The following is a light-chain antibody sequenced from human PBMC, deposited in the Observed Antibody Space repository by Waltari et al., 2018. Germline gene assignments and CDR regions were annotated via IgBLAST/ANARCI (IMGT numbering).Light chain of an antibody. J-gene: IGKJ1*01. CDR2: CAS. CDR3: QQYYRTPSWP. Sequence: DIVMTQSPDSLAVSLGERATINCKSTQSVLYSSNNKNYLAWYQQKPGQPPKLLIYCASTRESCGPDLVSGGVSGTDFTLTISSLQAEDVAVYYGQQYYRTPSWPFGQGTKVEIK. V-gene: IGKV4-1*01. CDR1: QSVLYSSNNKNY.